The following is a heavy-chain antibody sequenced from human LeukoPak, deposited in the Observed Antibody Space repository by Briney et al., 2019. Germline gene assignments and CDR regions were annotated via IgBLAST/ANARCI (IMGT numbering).Heavy chain of an antibody. CDR3: AREGGLYSSSSSWGLFGY. J-gene: IGHJ4*02. CDR1: GYTFTNYY. Sequence: ASVKVSCKTSGYTFTNYYIHWLRQAPGQGPEWMGVINPSGGSTNYAQQFQGRVSMSRDLSTSTVYMELNSLRSEDTAVYYCAREGGLYSSSSSWGLFGYWGQGTLVTVSS. CDR2: INPSGGST. V-gene: IGHV1-46*01. D-gene: IGHD6-6*01.